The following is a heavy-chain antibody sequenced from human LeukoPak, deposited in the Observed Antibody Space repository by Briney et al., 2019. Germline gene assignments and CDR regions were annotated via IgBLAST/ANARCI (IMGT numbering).Heavy chain of an antibody. D-gene: IGHD3-10*01. Sequence: GRSLRLSCAASGFMFSNYGMQWVRQAPGKGLEWVAVISYDGSNKYYADSVKGRFTISRDNSKNTLYLQMNSLRAEDTAVYYCARDLRRRYYFGSGSRGGTFDIWGQGTMVTVSS. CDR2: ISYDGSNK. V-gene: IGHV3-30*03. CDR3: ARDLRRRYYFGSGSRGGTFDI. CDR1: GFMFSNYG. J-gene: IGHJ3*02.